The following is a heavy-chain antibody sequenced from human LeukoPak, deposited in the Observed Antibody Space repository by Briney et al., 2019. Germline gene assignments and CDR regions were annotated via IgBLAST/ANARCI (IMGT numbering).Heavy chain of an antibody. Sequence: GSLRLSCAASGSSFTSYWMNWVRQAPGKGLEWVANIKYDGSEKNYVGSVKGRFTISRDNARKSLYLQMDSLRAEDTAVYYCARRNLFDYWGQGALVIVSS. CDR2: IKYDGSEK. CDR1: GSSFTSYW. D-gene: IGHD2/OR15-2a*01. J-gene: IGHJ4*02. V-gene: IGHV3-7*01. CDR3: ARRNLFDY.